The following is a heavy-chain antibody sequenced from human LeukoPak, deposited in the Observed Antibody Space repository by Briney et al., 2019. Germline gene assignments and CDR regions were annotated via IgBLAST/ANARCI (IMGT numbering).Heavy chain of an antibody. D-gene: IGHD5-18*01. J-gene: IGHJ4*02. CDR3: ASLEDTAMDHYFDC. Sequence: PSETLSLTCTVSGGSVSSGSYYWSWIRQPPGRGLEWIGYIYYSGGANYNPSLKSRVTISVDTSKNQFSLKMSSVTAADTAVYYCASLEDTAMDHYFDCWGQGTLVTVSS. CDR2: IYYSGGA. CDR1: GGSVSSGSYY. V-gene: IGHV4-61*01.